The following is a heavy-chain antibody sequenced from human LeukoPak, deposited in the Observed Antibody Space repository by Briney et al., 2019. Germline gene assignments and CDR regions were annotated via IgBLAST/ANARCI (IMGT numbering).Heavy chain of an antibody. CDR2: ISSSSSYI. D-gene: IGHD6-19*01. J-gene: IGHJ4*02. CDR1: GFTFSRYS. V-gene: IGHV3-21*01. Sequence: GGSLRLSCAASGFTFSRYSMNWVRQAPGKGLEWVSSISSSSSYIYYADSVKGRFTISRDNAKNSLYLQMNSLRAEDTAVYYCAREGIAVAGTSDYWGQGTLVTVSS. CDR3: AREGIAVAGTSDY.